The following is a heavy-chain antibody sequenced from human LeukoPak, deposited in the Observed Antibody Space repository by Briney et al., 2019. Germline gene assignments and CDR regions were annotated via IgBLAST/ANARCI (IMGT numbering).Heavy chain of an antibody. J-gene: IGHJ4*02. V-gene: IGHV4-39*07. CDR2: IYYSGST. D-gene: IGHD3-10*01. Sequence: SETLSLTCSVSGDSISGYYWGWIRQPPGKGLEWIGSIYYSGSTYYNPSLKSRVTISVDTSKNQFSLKLSSVTAADTAVYYCAREDILLWFGELSVDKIVDYWGQGTLVTVSS. CDR3: AREDILLWFGELSVDKIVDY. CDR1: GDSISGYY.